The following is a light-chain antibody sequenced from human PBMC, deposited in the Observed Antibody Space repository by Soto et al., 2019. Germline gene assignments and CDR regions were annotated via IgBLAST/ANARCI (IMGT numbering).Light chain of an antibody. CDR2: GAS. J-gene: IGKJ5*01. V-gene: IGKV1-12*01. CDR3: QLYGISPH. Sequence: DIQVTQSPSSVSASVGDRLTITCRASQDIAGYLAWYQHKPGRTTELLIHGASSLQSGVPSRFSGSASGTDSTLTINRLEPEYFAVYYCQLYGISPHFGQGTRLEIK. CDR1: QDIAGY.